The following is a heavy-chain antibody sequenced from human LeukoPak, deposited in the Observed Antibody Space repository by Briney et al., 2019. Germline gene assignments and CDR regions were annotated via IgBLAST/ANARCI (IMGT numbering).Heavy chain of an antibody. J-gene: IGHJ4*02. CDR2: INHSGST. CDR1: GGSFSGYY. CDR3: ARGTLDSSGEGLDY. V-gene: IGHV4-34*01. D-gene: IGHD3-22*01. Sequence: SGTLSLTCAVYGGSFSGYYWSWIRQPPGKGLEWIGEINHSGSTNYNPSLKSRVTISVDTSKNQFSLKLSSVTAADSAVYYCARGTLDSSGEGLDYWGQRTLVTVSS.